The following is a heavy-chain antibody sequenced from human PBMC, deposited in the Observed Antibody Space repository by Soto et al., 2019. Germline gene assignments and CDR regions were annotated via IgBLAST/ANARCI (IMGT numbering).Heavy chain of an antibody. V-gene: IGHV4-31*03. CDR3: ARDRIQFSVDV. D-gene: IGHD5-18*01. J-gene: IGHJ6*02. CDR1: GGSINSGGHY. Sequence: QVQLQESGPGLVKPSQTLSLTCSVSGGSINSGGHYWIWIRQHPGKGREWIGHIYKTGSTDFNPSLKDRLTISIDTSKNQFSLSLRSVTDADTAVYYCARDRIQFSVDVWGQGTTVTVSS. CDR2: IYKTGST.